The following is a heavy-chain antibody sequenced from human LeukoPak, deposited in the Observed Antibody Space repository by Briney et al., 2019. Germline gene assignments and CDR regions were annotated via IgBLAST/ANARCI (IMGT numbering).Heavy chain of an antibody. CDR3: ATALDYDDSRDY. V-gene: IGHV3-48*04. J-gene: IGHJ4*02. CDR1: GFTFSRYS. Sequence: GGSLRLSCVASGFTFSRYSMNWVRQAPGKGLEWVSYISSSSRTIYYADSVEGRFTISRDNAKNSLYPQMNSLRAEDTAVYYCATALDYDDSRDYWGQGTLVTVSS. CDR2: ISSSSRTI. D-gene: IGHD4-17*01.